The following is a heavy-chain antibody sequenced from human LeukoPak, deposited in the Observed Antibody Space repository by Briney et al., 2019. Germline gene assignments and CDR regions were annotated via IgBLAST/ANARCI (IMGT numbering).Heavy chain of an antibody. CDR3: AKADPIGDFWSGSPPEL. J-gene: IGHJ3*01. Sequence: GGSLRLSCAASGFTFSSYAMSWVRQAPGKGLEWVSAISGSGGSTYYADSVKGRFTISRDNSKNTLYLQMNSLRAEDTAVYYCAKADPIGDFWSGSPPELWGQGTMVTVSS. CDR2: ISGSGGST. V-gene: IGHV3-23*01. D-gene: IGHD3-3*01. CDR1: GFTFSSYA.